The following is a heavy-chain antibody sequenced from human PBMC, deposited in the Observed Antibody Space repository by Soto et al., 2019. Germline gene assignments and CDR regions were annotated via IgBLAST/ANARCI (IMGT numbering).Heavy chain of an antibody. D-gene: IGHD3-22*01. CDR2: IYPGDSDT. Sequence: GESLKISCKGSGYSFTSYWIGWVRQMPGKGLEWMGIIYPGDSDTRYSPSFQGQVTISADKSISTAYLQWGSLKASDTAMYYCARPAPVTYYYDSSGYPDDAFDIWGQGTMVTVSS. CDR3: ARPAPVTYYYDSSGYPDDAFDI. CDR1: GYSFTSYW. J-gene: IGHJ3*02. V-gene: IGHV5-51*01.